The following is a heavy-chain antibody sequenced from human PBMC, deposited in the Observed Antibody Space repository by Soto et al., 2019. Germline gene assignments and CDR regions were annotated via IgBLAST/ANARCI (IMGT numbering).Heavy chain of an antibody. CDR1: GFTFSSYA. J-gene: IGHJ6*03. V-gene: IGHV3-23*01. D-gene: IGHD6-13*01. Sequence: GGSLRLSCVVSGFTFSSYAMSWVRQAPGKGLEWVSGISDSGGSTYYADSVKGRFTISRDNSKNTLYLQMNSLRVEDTAVYYCAKYSSSYYYYYYMDVWGKGTTVTVSS. CDR2: ISDSGGST. CDR3: AKYSSSYYYYYYMDV.